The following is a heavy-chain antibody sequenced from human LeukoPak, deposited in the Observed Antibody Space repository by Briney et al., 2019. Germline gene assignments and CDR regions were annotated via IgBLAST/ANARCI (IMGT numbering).Heavy chain of an antibody. J-gene: IGHJ4*02. V-gene: IGHV1-24*01. CDR1: GYTLTELS. D-gene: IGHD3-22*01. CDR3: ARTSLDSTCFDY. Sequence: ASVKVSCKVSGYTLTELSMHWVRQAPGKGLEWMGGFDPEDGETIYAQKFQGRVTMTEDTSTDTAYMELSSLRSEDTAVYYCARTSLDSTCFDYWGQGTLVTVSS. CDR2: FDPEDGET.